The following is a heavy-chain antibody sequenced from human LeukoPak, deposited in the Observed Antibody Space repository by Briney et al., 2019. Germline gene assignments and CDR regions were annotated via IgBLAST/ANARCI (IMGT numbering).Heavy chain of an antibody. J-gene: IGHJ3*02. CDR3: ARDLGYSYDNAFDI. CDR1: GFTFSSYS. V-gene: IGHV3-21*01. Sequence: GESLRLSCAASGFTFSSYSMNWVRQAPGKGLEWVSSISSSSSYIYYADSVKGRFTISRDNAKNSLYLQMNSLRAEDTAVYYCARDLGYSYDNAFDIWGQGTMVTVSS. D-gene: IGHD5-18*01. CDR2: ISSSSSYI.